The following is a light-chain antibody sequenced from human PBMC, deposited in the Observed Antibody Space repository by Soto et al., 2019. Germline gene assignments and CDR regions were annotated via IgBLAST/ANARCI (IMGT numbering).Light chain of an antibody. V-gene: IGKV3-20*01. J-gene: IGKJ3*01. Sequence: EIVLTQSPCTMSLSPGERATLSCRASQSVSSTNLAWYQQRPGQAPRVVIYGASTRATGIPERVSGSGSGTDFNLTISILEPADFEVYYCQPYGSSPFTFGPGTTGDIQ. CDR2: GAS. CDR3: QPYGSSPFT. CDR1: QSVSSTN.